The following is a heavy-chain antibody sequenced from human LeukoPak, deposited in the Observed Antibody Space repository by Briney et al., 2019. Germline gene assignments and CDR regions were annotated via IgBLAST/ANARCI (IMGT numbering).Heavy chain of an antibody. CDR1: GGSISSSSYY. Sequence: SETLSLTCTVSGGSISSSSYYWGWIRQPPGKGLEWIGSIYYSGSTYYNPSLKSRVTISVDTSKNQFSLKLSSVTAADTAVYYCAREDAFDIWGQGTMVTVSS. V-gene: IGHV4-39*07. CDR2: IYYSGST. J-gene: IGHJ3*02. CDR3: AREDAFDI.